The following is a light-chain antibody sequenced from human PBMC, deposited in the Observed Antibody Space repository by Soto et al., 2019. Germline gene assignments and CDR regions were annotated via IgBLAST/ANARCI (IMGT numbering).Light chain of an antibody. CDR3: QQYMNWPRPT. J-gene: IGKJ5*01. V-gene: IGKV3-15*01. Sequence: EMVVTQSPATLSVSPGEGATLSCRASQSVGSSLAWYQQKPGQAPRLLMYGASTRATGIPARFSGSGSGTEFHLTISSLQSEDFAVYYFQQYMNWPRPTFGQGTRLEIK. CDR1: QSVGSS. CDR2: GAS.